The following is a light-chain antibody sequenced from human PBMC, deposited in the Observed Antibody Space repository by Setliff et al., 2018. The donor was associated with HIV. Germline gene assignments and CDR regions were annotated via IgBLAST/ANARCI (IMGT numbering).Light chain of an antibody. CDR3: CSYASISTLV. V-gene: IGLV2-23*02. CDR2: EVS. J-gene: IGLJ3*02. Sequence: QSALAQPASVSGSPGQSITISCTGTSSDVGSYNLVSWYQHHPGKAPKLMIYEVSKRPSGISNRFSGSKSGNTASLTISGLQAEDEADYYCCSYASISTLVFGGGTKVTVL. CDR1: SSDVGSYNL.